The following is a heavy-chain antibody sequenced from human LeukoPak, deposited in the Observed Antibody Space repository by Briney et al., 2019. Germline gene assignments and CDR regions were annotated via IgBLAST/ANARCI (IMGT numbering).Heavy chain of an antibody. CDR3: ARDGIGYCTNGVCLDYYYYMDV. CDR1: GGSISSSNW. J-gene: IGHJ6*03. D-gene: IGHD2-8*01. V-gene: IGHV4-4*02. CDR2: IYHSGST. Sequence: SETLSLTCAVSGGSISSSNWWSWVRQPPGKGLEWIGEIYHSGSTNYNPSLKSRVTISVDKSKNQFSLKLSSVTAADTAVYYCARDGIGYCTNGVCLDYYYYMDVWGKGTTVTVSS.